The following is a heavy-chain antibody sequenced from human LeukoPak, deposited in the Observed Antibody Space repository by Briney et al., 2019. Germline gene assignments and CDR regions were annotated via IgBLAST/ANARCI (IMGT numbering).Heavy chain of an antibody. CDR1: GFTFSSYG. J-gene: IGHJ6*03. D-gene: IGHD3-10*01. Sequence: GGSLRLSCAASGFTFSSYGMHWVRQAPGKGLEWVAFIRYDGSNKYYADSVKGRFTISRDNSKNTLYLQMNSLRAEDTAVYYCAKDLAGSTDYYYYYYMDVWGRGTTVTVSS. V-gene: IGHV3-30*02. CDR3: AKDLAGSTDYYYYYYMDV. CDR2: IRYDGSNK.